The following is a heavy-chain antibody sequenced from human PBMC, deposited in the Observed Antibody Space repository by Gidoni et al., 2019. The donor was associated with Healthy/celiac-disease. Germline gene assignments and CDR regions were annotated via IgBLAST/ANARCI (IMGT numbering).Heavy chain of an antibody. CDR3: ARDIRYYYDSSGYSVYYYYGMDV. CDR2: IWYDGSNK. V-gene: IGHV3-33*01. D-gene: IGHD3-22*01. J-gene: IGHJ6*02. Sequence: QVQLVESGGGVVQPGRSLRLSCAASGFTFSSSGMHWVRQAPGKGLEGVAVIWYDGSNKYYADSVKGRFTISRDNSKNTLYLQMNSLRAEDTAVYYCARDIRYYYDSSGYSVYYYYGMDVWGQGTTVTVSS. CDR1: GFTFSSSG.